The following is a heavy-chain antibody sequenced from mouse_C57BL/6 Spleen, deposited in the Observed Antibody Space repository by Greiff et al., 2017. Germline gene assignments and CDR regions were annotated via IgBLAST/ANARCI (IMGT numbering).Heavy chain of an antibody. D-gene: IGHD1-1*01. V-gene: IGHV14-2*01. CDR3: ASRRGSSYPVAY. CDR2: IDPEDGDT. CDR1: GFNFTDYY. Sequence: EVQLQQSGAELVRPGASVKLSCTASGFNFTDYYMRWVKQRTEQGLEWIGRIDPEDGDTKYAPKFKGEATITADTSSNTSYLQLGSLTSEDTAVYYCASRRGSSYPVAYRGQGTLVTVSA. J-gene: IGHJ3*01.